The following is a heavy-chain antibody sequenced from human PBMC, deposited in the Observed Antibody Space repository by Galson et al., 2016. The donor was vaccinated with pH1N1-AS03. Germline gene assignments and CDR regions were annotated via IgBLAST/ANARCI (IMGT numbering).Heavy chain of an antibody. CDR1: GYSFTGYY. D-gene: IGHD4-17*01. Sequence: SVKVSCKATGYSFTGYYIHWVRQAPGQGLEWLGRIRPNSGGTKYAQKFQGRDTMTTDTSISTADIEVSRLRSEDTAIYYCAKYSDADEACDIWGQGTMGTVSS. V-gene: IGHV1-2*06. J-gene: IGHJ3*02. CDR3: AKYSDADEACDI. CDR2: IRPNSGGT.